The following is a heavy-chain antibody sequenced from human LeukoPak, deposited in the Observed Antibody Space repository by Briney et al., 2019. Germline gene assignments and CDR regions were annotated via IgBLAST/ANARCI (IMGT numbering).Heavy chain of an antibody. CDR3: ARDLRSGYHFDY. V-gene: IGHV4-30-4*01. J-gene: IGHJ4*02. D-gene: IGHD3-3*01. Sequence: PSETLSLTRTVSGGSISSGDYYWSWIRQPPGKGLEWIGYIYYSGSTYYNPSLKSRVTISVDTSKNQFSLKLSSVTAADTAVYYCARDLRSGYHFDYWGQGTLVTVSS. CDR1: GGSISSGDYY. CDR2: IYYSGST.